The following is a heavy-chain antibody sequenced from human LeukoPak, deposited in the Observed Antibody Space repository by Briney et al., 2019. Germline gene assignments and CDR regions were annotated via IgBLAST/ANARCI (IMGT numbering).Heavy chain of an antibody. J-gene: IGHJ4*02. CDR1: A. CDR3: AKGDDSGYPYYFDY. V-gene: IGHV3-23*01. D-gene: IGHD3-22*01. CDR2: ISGSGGST. Sequence: AMSWVRQXXXXGLEWVSFISGSGGSTYYADSVKGRFTISRDNSKNTLYLQINSLRAEDTAVYYCAKGDDSGYPYYFDYWGQGTLVTVS.